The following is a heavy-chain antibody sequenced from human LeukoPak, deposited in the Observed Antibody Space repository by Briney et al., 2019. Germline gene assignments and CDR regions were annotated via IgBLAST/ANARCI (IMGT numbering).Heavy chain of an antibody. CDR1: GGSISSYY. D-gene: IGHD6-6*01. CDR2: IYYIGSA. CDR3: AIIYSSSFPLY. V-gene: IGHV4-59*08. Sequence: SETLSLTCTVSGGSISSYYWSWLRQPPGKGLEWVGYIYYIGSANYNPSVKSRVTISVDTSKNQFSLKLSSVTAAYTAVYYCAIIYSSSFPLYWGQGTLVTVSS. J-gene: IGHJ4*02.